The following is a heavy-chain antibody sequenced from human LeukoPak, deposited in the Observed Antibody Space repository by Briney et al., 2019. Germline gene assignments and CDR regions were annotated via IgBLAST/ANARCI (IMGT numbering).Heavy chain of an antibody. CDR3: ARVYTDFDY. Sequence: PGRPLRLSCAASGFTFSSYAMHWVRQAPGKGLEWVAVISYDGSDKYYADSVKGRFTISRDNSKNTLYLQMNSLRAEDTAVYYCARVYTDFDYWGQGTLVTVSS. CDR1: GFTFSSYA. D-gene: IGHD2-2*02. J-gene: IGHJ4*02. V-gene: IGHV3-30*04. CDR2: ISYDGSDK.